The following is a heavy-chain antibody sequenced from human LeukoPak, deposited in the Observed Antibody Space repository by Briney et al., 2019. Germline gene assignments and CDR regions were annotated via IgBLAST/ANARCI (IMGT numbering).Heavy chain of an antibody. Sequence: GGSLRLSCAASGFTVSSNYMSWVRQAPGKGLEWVSFIYSGGSTYYADSVKGRFTISRDSSKNTLFLQMNSLRAEGTAVYYCARSITMVRGVIGYDAFDIWGQGTMVTVSS. CDR3: ARSITMVRGVIGYDAFDI. CDR1: GFTVSSNY. V-gene: IGHV3-53*01. CDR2: IYSGGST. D-gene: IGHD3-10*01. J-gene: IGHJ3*02.